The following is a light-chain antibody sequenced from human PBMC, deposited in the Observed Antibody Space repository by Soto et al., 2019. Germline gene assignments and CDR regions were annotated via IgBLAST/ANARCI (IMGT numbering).Light chain of an antibody. J-gene: IGLJ3*02. CDR2: ENN. CDR3: QSYDGTNWV. V-gene: IGLV6-57*01. Sequence: NFMLTQPHSVSESPGKTVTISCTRSSGSIASNYVQWYQRRPGSSPTTVIYENNQRPSGVPDRFSGSIDSSSNSASLTISGLKTEDEADYYCQSYDGTNWVFGGGTKLTVL. CDR1: SGSIASNY.